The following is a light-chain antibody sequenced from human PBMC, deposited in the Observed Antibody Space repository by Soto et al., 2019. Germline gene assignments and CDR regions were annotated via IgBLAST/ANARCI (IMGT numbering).Light chain of an antibody. CDR2: GAS. V-gene: IGKV3-20*01. J-gene: IGKJ1*01. Sequence: EIVLTQSPGTLSLSPGERATLSCRASQSVSNNYLAWYQQKPGQAPRLLIYGASSRATGIPDRFSGGGSGTDFTLTISRLEPEDFAVYYCQQYGTSPETFGQGTKVEIK. CDR3: QQYGTSPET. CDR1: QSVSNNY.